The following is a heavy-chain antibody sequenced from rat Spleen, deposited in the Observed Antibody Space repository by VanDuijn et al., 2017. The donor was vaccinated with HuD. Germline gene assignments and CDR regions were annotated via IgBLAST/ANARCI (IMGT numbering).Heavy chain of an antibody. CDR1: GFIFKDYW. V-gene: IGHV5-31*01. D-gene: IGHD1-8*01. Sequence: EVQLVESGGGLVQPGRSLKLSCVASGFIFKDYWMTWIRQAPGKGLEWVASITNGGGRLYYSDSVKGRFTISRDNAKSTLYLQMDSLRSEDTATYYCARQRATVALDWGQGVMVTVSS. J-gene: IGHJ2*01. CDR3: ARQRATVALD. CDR2: ITNGGGRL.